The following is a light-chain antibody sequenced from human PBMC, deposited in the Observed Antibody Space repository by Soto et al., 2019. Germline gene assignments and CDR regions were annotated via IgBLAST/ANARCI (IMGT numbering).Light chain of an antibody. CDR2: AAS. CDR3: QQSYNMFMYT. J-gene: IGKJ2*01. CDR1: QTIDNY. V-gene: IGKV1-39*01. Sequence: DIQMTQSPSSLSASVGARVTISCRASQTIDNYLNWYQQKPGKAPKLLIYAASTLQSGVPSRFSGSGSGTHFTLTISSLQPEDFATYYCQQSYNMFMYTFGQGTKLQIK.